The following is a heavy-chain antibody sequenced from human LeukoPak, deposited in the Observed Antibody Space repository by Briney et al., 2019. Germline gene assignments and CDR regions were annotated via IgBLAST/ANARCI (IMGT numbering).Heavy chain of an antibody. CDR1: GGSFSGYY. V-gene: IGHV4-34*01. D-gene: IGHD2-2*02. CDR2: INHSGST. Sequence: PSETLSLTCAVYGGSFSGYYWSWIRQPPGKGLEWLGEINHSGSTNYNPSLKSRVTISVDTSKNQFSLKLSSVTAADTAVYYCARLLAPLVVPAAIAWFDPWGQGTLVTVSS. CDR3: ARLLAPLVVPAAIAWFDP. J-gene: IGHJ5*02.